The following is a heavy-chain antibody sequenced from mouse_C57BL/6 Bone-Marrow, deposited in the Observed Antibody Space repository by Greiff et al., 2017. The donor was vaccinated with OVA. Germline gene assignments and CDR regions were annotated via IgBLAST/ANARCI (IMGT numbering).Heavy chain of an antibody. CDR1: GFSLTSYG. CDR2: IWSDGST. Sequence: QVQLQQSGPGLVAPSQSLSITCTVSGFSLTSYGVHWVRQPPGKGLEWLVVIWSDGSTTYNSALKSRLSISKDNSKSQVLLKMNSLQTDDTAMYYCARHGPYSSGYGDYAMDYWGQGTSVTVSS. D-gene: IGHD3-2*02. V-gene: IGHV2-6-1*01. J-gene: IGHJ4*01. CDR3: ARHGPYSSGYGDYAMDY.